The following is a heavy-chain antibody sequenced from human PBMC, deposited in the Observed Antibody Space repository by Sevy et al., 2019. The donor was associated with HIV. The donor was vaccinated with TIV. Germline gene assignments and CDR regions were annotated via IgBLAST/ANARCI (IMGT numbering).Heavy chain of an antibody. CDR3: ARDGGTMTTPGSFDI. J-gene: IGHJ3*02. CDR1: GVSISSGAYS. D-gene: IGHD4-17*01. Sequence: SETLSLTCAVSGVSISSGAYSWNWIRQPPGKGLEWIGYIYHTGNTYYNPSLKSRITISLDRSKNQFSLRLSSVTAADTAVCFCARDGGTMTTPGSFDIWGQGTMVTVSS. CDR2: IYHTGNT. V-gene: IGHV4-30-2*01.